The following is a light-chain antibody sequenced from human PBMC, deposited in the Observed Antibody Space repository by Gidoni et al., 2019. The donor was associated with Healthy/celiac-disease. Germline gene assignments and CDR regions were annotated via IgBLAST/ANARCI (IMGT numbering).Light chain of an antibody. J-gene: IGKJ1*01. CDR1: QSGSSN. CDR3: QQYNNWPSGT. Sequence: TVIPQSPSMLSVSPGARATLSCRTSQSGSSNLAWYQQKPGQAPRLLIYGASTRATGIPDRFSGSGSGTEFTLTISRLQSEDFAVYYCQQYNNWPSGTFGQGTKVEIK. V-gene: IGKV3-15*01. CDR2: GAS.